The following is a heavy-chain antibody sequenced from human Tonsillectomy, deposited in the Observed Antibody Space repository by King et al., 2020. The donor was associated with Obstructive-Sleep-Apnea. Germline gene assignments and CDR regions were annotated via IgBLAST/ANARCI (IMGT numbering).Heavy chain of an antibody. J-gene: IGHJ4*02. CDR3: ARELYGPIVAPPASSEPIDC. V-gene: IGHV3-30*04. Sequence: VQLVESGGGVVQPGRSLRLSCAASGFTFSSYAMHWVRQAPGKGLEWVAVISYDVSNKYYAASVKGRFTISRDNSKNTLYLQMNSLRAEDTAVYYCARELYGPIVAPPASSEPIDCWGPGTLVTVSS. D-gene: IGHD2-2*01. CDR2: ISYDVSNK. CDR1: GFTFSSYA.